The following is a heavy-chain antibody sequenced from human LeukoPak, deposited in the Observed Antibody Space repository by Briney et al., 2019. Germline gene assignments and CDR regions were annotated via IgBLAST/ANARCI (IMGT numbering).Heavy chain of an antibody. Sequence: SEALSLSCVDPGGSISSYYWSWVRQPPRKGLEWIGYIYYSGSTHYNPSLKSRVSISVDTSKNPYSLQLSSVPREDTAVYYCARVGVKMDDAFDIWGQGTMVTVSS. D-gene: IGHD3-16*01. V-gene: IGHV4-59*12. J-gene: IGHJ3*02. CDR2: IYYSGST. CDR3: ARVGVKMDDAFDI. CDR1: GGSISSYY.